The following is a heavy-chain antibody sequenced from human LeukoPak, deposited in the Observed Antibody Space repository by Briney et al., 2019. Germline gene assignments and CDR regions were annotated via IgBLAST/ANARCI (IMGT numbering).Heavy chain of an antibody. D-gene: IGHD3-10*01. CDR3: AKDLSHVLLWFGESN. Sequence: GGSLRLSCAASGFTFSSYAMSWVRQAPGKGLEWVSAISGSGGSTYYADSVKGRFTISRDNSKNTLYLQMNSLRAEDTAVYYCAKDLSHVLLWFGESNWGQGTQVTVSS. CDR2: ISGSGGST. V-gene: IGHV3-23*01. J-gene: IGHJ4*02. CDR1: GFTFSSYA.